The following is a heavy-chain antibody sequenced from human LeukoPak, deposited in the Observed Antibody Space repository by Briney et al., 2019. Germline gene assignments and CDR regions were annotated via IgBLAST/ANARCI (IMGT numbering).Heavy chain of an antibody. J-gene: IGHJ4*02. CDR1: GLTFSSYW. CDR3: VRVCPSSTCYHFDS. V-gene: IGHV3-74*03. Sequence: PGGSLRLSCAASGLTFSSYWMLWVRQAPGKGLVWVSRLHSDGSSTAYADSVKGRFTISRDNAKNTLYLQMNTLRAEDTAVYYCVRVCPSSTCYHFDSWGQGTLVTVSS. D-gene: IGHD2-2*01. CDR2: LHSDGSST.